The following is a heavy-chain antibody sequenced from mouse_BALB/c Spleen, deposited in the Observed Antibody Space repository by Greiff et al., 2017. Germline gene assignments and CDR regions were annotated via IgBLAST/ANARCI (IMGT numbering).Heavy chain of an antibody. V-gene: IGHV1-7*01. D-gene: IGHD2-2*01. CDR1: GYTFTSYW. Sequence: QVQLQQSGAELAKPGASVKMSCKASGYTFTSYWMHWVKQRPGQGLEWIGYINPSTGYTEYNQKFKDKATLTADKSSSTAYMQLSSLTSEDSAVYYCARGGVTTCFDYWGQGTTLTVSS. J-gene: IGHJ2*01. CDR2: INPSTGYT. CDR3: ARGGVTTCFDY.